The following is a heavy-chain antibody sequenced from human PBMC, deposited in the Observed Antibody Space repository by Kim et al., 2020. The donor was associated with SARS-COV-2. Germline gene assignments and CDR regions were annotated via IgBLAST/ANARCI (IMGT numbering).Heavy chain of an antibody. CDR1: GGSISSSNW. Sequence: SETLSLTCAVSGGSISSSNWWRWVRQPPGKVLEWIEDIYHGGSTNYNPSLNSRVTISEDKTKNQFSLKRSSVTAADTAGYYWASTMATISHYFDYWGQGTLVTVSS. D-gene: IGHD5-12*01. CDR2: IYHGGST. J-gene: IGHJ4*02. V-gene: IGHV4-4*02. CDR3: ASTMATISHYFDY.